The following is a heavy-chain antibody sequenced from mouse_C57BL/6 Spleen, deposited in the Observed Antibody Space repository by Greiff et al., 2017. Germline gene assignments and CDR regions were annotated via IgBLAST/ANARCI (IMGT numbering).Heavy chain of an antibody. CDR1: GYSITSGYY. Sequence: EVKLQESGPGLVKPSQSLSLTCSVTGYSITSGYYWNWIRQFPGNKLEWMGYISYDGSNNYNPSLKNRISITRDTSKNQFFLKLNSVTTEDTATYYCARERDDYDGYYAMDYWGQGTSVTVSS. D-gene: IGHD2-4*01. CDR2: ISYDGSN. J-gene: IGHJ4*01. V-gene: IGHV3-6*01. CDR3: ARERDDYDGYYAMDY.